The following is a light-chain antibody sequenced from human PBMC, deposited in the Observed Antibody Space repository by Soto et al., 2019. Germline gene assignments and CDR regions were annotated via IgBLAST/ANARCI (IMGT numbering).Light chain of an antibody. CDR3: GADHGSGSNFIYV. J-gene: IGLJ1*01. CDR1: SGYSNYK. CDR2: VGTGGIVG. Sequence: QPVLTQPPSASASLGASVTLTCTLSSGYSNYKVDWYQQRPGKGPRFVMRVGTGGIVGCKGDGIPDRFSVMGSGLNRYLTIKNSQEEDESDYHCGADHGSGSNFIYVFGTGTKVTVL. V-gene: IGLV9-49*01.